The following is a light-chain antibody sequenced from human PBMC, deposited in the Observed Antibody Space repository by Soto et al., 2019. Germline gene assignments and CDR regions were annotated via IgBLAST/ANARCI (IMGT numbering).Light chain of an antibody. J-gene: IGKJ2*01. CDR1: QSVPSN. V-gene: IGKV3-15*01. CDR2: GAS. CDR3: QQYGGSPRT. Sequence: EIVMTQSPATLSVSPGERATLSCRASQSVPSNLAWYQQKPGQAPRLLISGASTRATGIPARYSGRRSGTEFTLIISCRPSEDFAVYYCQQYGGSPRTFGQGTKLEIK.